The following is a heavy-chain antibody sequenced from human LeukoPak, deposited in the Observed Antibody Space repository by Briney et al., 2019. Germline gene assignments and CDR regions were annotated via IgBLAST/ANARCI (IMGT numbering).Heavy chain of an antibody. CDR1: GFTFSSYA. J-gene: IGHJ4*02. CDR2: ISGSGGST. CDR3: AKVGTQGYCSSTSCQPFDY. V-gene: IGHV3-23*01. Sequence: PGGSLRLSCAASGFTFSSYAMSWVRQAPGKGLEWVSAISGSGGSTYYADSVKGRFTISRDNSKNTLYLQMNSLRAEDTAVYYCAKVGTQGYCSSTSCQPFDYWGQGTLATVSS. D-gene: IGHD2-2*01.